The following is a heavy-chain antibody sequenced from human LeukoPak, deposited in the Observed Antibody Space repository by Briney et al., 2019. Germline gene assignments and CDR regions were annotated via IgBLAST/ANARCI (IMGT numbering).Heavy chain of an antibody. CDR1: GGSFSGYY. CDR3: ARVLTTYYYDSSGYYFDY. J-gene: IGHJ4*02. Sequence: SETLSLTCAVYGGSFSGYYWSWIRQPPGKGLEWIGEINHSGSTNYNPSLKSRVTISVDTSKNQFSLKLSSVTAADTAVYYCARVLTTYYYDSSGYYFDYWGQGTLVTVSS. CDR2: INHSGST. V-gene: IGHV4-34*01. D-gene: IGHD3-22*01.